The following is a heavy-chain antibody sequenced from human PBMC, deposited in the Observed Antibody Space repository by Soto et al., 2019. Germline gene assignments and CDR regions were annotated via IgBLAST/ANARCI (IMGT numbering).Heavy chain of an antibody. CDR1: GGSISSSSYY. Sequence: SETLSLTCTVSGGSISSSSYYWGWIRQPPGKGLDWIGSIYYSGSTYYNPSLKSRVTISVDTSKNQFSLKLSSVTAADTAVYYCARVLGDDLLTGYSDVDTALGVFDFWGRGTLVTVS. CDR2: IYYSGST. J-gene: IGHJ4*02. D-gene: IGHD3-9*01. V-gene: IGHV4-39*01. CDR3: ARVLGDDLLTGYSDVDTALGVFDF.